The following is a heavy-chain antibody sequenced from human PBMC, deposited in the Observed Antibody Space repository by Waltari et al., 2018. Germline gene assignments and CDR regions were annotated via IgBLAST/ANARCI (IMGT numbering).Heavy chain of an antibody. CDR1: GFTFDDYS. CDR3: AKKNDEVFDRNGLVYDAFDM. V-gene: IGHV3-9*01. CDR2: VNWNSGSI. D-gene: IGHD3-22*01. J-gene: IGHJ3*02. Sequence: EVQLVESGGGLVQPGRSLRLSCVASGFTFDDYSMHLVRQAPGKGLEGVAGVNWNSGSIGYGDSVKGRFTISRDNARNSLYLQMSGLTSEDTALYYCAKKNDEVFDRNGLVYDAFDMWGQGTMVTVSS.